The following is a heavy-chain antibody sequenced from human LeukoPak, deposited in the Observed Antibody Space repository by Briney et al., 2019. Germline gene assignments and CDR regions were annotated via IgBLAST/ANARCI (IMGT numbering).Heavy chain of an antibody. V-gene: IGHV4-59*12. D-gene: IGHD3-3*01. CDR1: GGSISSYY. CDR2: IYYSGST. Sequence: PSETLSLTCTVSGGSISSYYWSWIRQPPGKGLEWIGYIYYSGSTNYNPSLKSRVTISVDTSKNQFSLKLTSVTAADTAVYYCAREGVGSFGVVNWGQGTLVTVSS. J-gene: IGHJ4*02. CDR3: AREGVGSFGVVN.